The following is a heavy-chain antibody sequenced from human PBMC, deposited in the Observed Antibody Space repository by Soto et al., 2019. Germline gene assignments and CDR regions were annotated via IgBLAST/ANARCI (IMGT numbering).Heavy chain of an antibody. CDR3: ARDRYSYYDFWSGSLPYYYYGMDV. Sequence: GGSLRLSCAASGFSLRNSRMSWVRQAPGKGLEWVANIKQDGSDTYYVDSVKGRFTISRDNAKNSLYLQMNSLRAEDTAVYYCARDRYSYYDFWSGSLPYYYYGMDVWXQGTTVTVSS. V-gene: IGHV3-7*01. J-gene: IGHJ6*02. CDR1: GFSLRNSR. D-gene: IGHD3-3*01. CDR2: IKQDGSDT.